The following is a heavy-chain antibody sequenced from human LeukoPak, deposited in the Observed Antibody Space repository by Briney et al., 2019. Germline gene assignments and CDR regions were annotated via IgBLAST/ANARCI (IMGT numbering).Heavy chain of an antibody. D-gene: IGHD1-26*01. CDR2: IYYSGST. Sequence: PSETLSLTCTVSGGSISSYYWSWIRQPPGKGLEWIGYIYYSGSTNYNPSLKSRVTISVDTSKNQFSLKLSSVTAADTAVYYCARDGAVGGSYGLDAFDIWGQGTMVTVSS. V-gene: IGHV4-59*01. CDR1: GGSISSYY. J-gene: IGHJ3*02. CDR3: ARDGAVGGSYGLDAFDI.